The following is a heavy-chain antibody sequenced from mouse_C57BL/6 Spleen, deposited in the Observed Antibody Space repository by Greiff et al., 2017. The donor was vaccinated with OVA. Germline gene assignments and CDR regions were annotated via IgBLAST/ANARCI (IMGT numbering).Heavy chain of an antibody. CDR3: AACGSWFAY. Sequence: VQLQQSGPELVKPGASVKISCKASGYAFSSSWMNWVKQRPGKGLEWIGRIYPGDGDTNYNGKFKGKATLTADNSSSTAYMQLSILTAEDSAVYFCAACGSWFAYWGQGTLVTVSA. V-gene: IGHV1-82*01. CDR1: GYAFSSSW. CDR2: IYPGDGDT. J-gene: IGHJ3*01. D-gene: IGHD1-1*02.